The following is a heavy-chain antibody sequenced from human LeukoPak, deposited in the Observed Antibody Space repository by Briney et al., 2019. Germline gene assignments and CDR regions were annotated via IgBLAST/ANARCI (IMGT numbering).Heavy chain of an antibody. J-gene: IGHJ4*02. CDR2: INPSNGNT. CDR1: GYTFTYHY. V-gene: IGHV1-46*01. Sequence: ASVKVSCKASGYTFTYHYIHLVRQVPGQGLEWMGIINPSNGNTNYAQKFQGRVTMTRDTPTSTVYMELNSLGSEDTAVYYCARESDSGKDFDCWGQGTLVTVSS. D-gene: IGHD1-26*01. CDR3: ARESDSGKDFDC.